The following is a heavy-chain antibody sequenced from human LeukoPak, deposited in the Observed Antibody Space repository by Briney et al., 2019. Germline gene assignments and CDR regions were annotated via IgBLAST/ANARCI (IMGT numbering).Heavy chain of an antibody. J-gene: IGHJ4*02. D-gene: IGHD2-15*01. CDR1: GYTFTSYG. Sequence: ASVKVSCKASGYTFTSYGISWVRQAPGQGLEWMGWISAYNGNTNYAQKLQGRVTMTTDTSTSTAYMELRSLRSDDTAVYYCARDDWLGYCSGGSCLVDYWGQGTLATVSS. V-gene: IGHV1-18*01. CDR2: ISAYNGNT. CDR3: ARDDWLGYCSGGSCLVDY.